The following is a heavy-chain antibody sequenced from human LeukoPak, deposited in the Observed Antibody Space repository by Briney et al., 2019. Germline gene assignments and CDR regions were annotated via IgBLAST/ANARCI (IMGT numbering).Heavy chain of an antibody. D-gene: IGHD2-2*01. V-gene: IGHV3-21*01. Sequence: AGGSLRLSCAASGFTFSSYSMNWVRQAPGKGLEWVSSISSSSSYIYYADSVKGRFTISRDNAQNPLYLQMNSLRDEDTAVYYCARSPRIGYCSSTSCSEGGDAFDIWGQGTMVTVSS. CDR1: GFTFSSYS. CDR2: ISSSSSYI. CDR3: ARSPRIGYCSSTSCSEGGDAFDI. J-gene: IGHJ3*02.